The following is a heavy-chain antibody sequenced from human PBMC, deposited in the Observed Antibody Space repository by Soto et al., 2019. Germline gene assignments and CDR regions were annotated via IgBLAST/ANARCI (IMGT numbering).Heavy chain of an antibody. CDR3: ARDLESFAY. J-gene: IGHJ4*02. V-gene: IGHV1-18*04. D-gene: IGHD1-1*01. CDR2: IVAYNGNT. CDR1: VYTLTSYG. Sequence: ASVKFSCEASVYTLTSYGISWLRQAPGQGLEWMGEIVAYNGNTNYAQKMQGRVTMTTDTSTSTVYMELRSLRSDHTAVYYCARDLESFAYSGQGTLVTVSS.